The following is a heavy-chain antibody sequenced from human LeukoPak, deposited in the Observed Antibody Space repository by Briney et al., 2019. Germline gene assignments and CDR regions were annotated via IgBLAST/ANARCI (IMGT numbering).Heavy chain of an antibody. V-gene: IGHV4-59*08. J-gene: IGHJ4*02. CDR3: ARLNQYYDILTGQSYFDY. CDR1: GGSISSYY. D-gene: IGHD3-9*01. CDR2: IYYSGST. Sequence: SETLSLTCTVSGGSISSYYWSWIRQPPGKGLEWIGYIYYSGSTNYNPSLKSRVTISVDTSKNQFSLKLSSVTAADTAVYYCARLNQYYDILTGQSYFDYWGQGTLVTVSS.